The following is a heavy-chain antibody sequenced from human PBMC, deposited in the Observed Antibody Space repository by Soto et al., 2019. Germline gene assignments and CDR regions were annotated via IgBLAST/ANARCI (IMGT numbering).Heavy chain of an antibody. CDR2: VTSSASST. CDR3: ATGGAVLLDPLGV. J-gene: IGHJ3*01. V-gene: IGHV3-23*01. CDR1: GFTFSSFA. Sequence: GQLLESGGGMVQPGGSLRVSCAASGFTFSSFAMNWVRLPPGRGLEWVAAVTSSASSTHYADAVKGRFTISRDNSKNTLYVHMNSQRAAGTSVYYCATGGAVLLDPLGVFGQGTIITLAS. D-gene: IGHD1-26*01.